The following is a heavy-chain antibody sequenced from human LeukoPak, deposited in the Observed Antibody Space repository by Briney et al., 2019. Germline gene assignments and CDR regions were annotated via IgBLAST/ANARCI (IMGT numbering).Heavy chain of an antibody. V-gene: IGHV4-59*08. CDR3: ARHGQVAARLALFDP. D-gene: IGHD6-6*01. Sequence: TSDTLSLTCTVSVGSINIYHWSWTRHPPRKGREGIGYIYYSGSTNYNTSLKSRVTISVETSKNKFSLKLSSVTAAETAVYYWARHGQVAARLALFDPWGQGTLVTVSS. CDR1: VGSINIYH. CDR2: IYYSGST. J-gene: IGHJ5*02.